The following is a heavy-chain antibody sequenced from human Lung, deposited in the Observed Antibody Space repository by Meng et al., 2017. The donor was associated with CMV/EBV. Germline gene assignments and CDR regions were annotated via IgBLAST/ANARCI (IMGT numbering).Heavy chain of an antibody. CDR2: ISGNSGFI. V-gene: IGHV3-9*01. Sequence: SXKISXAASGFTFDDFAMHWVRQSPGEGLEWVSGISGNSGFIGYADSVKGRFTISRDNARKSLSLEINTLRVEDTALYYCVKGGGEKVTFDAMDVWGQGTXVTVSS. CDR1: GFTFDDFA. D-gene: IGHD2-21*02. CDR3: VKGGGEKVTFDAMDV. J-gene: IGHJ6*02.